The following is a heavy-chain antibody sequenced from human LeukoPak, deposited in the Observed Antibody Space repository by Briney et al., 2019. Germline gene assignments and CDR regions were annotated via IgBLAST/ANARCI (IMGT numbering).Heavy chain of an antibody. V-gene: IGHV4-59*01. Sequence: SETLSLTCTVSGGSISSYYWSWIRQPPGKGLEWIGYIYYSGSTNYNPSLKSRVTISVDTSKNQFSLKLSSVTAADTAVYYCAREVRYYDILTGYYAPDFDYWGQGTLVTVSS. CDR2: IYYSGST. CDR3: AREVRYYDILTGYYAPDFDY. D-gene: IGHD3-9*01. CDR1: GGSISSYY. J-gene: IGHJ4*02.